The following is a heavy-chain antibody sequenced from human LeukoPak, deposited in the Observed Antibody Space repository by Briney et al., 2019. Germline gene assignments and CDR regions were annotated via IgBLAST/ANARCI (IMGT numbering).Heavy chain of an antibody. CDR1: GFTFSSYG. J-gene: IGHJ2*01. D-gene: IGHD3-10*01. CDR3: ARDRMVRGAHKHFDL. V-gene: IGHV3-30*02. CDR2: IRYDGSNK. Sequence: PGGSLRLSCAASGFTFSSYGMHWVRQAPGKGLEWVAFIRYDGSNKYYADSVKGRFTISRDNSKNTLYLQMNSLRAEDTAVYYCARDRMVRGAHKHFDLWGRGTLVTVSS.